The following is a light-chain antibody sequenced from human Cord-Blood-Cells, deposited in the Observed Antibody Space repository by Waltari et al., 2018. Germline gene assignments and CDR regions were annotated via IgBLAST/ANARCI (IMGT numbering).Light chain of an antibody. CDR1: SSDVGGYNY. CDR2: DVS. Sequence: QSALTQPAPVSGSPGPPITLSCTGTSSDVGGYNYVPWYQQHPGKAPKLMIYDVSKRPSGVSNRFSGSKSGNTASLTISGLQAEDEADYYCSSYTSSSTWVFGGGTKLTVL. J-gene: IGLJ3*02. CDR3: SSYTSSSTWV. V-gene: IGLV2-14*01.